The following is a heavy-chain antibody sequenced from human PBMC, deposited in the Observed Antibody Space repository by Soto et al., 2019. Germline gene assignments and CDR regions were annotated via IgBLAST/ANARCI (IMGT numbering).Heavy chain of an antibody. Sequence: SETLSLTCAVSGGSISSGGYSWSWIRQPPGKGLEWIGYMYHSGSTNYNPSLKSRVTISVDTSKNQFSLKLSSVTAADTAVYYCARALILTGYYIHDAFDIWGQGTMVTVSS. V-gene: IGHV4-30-2*01. CDR1: GGSISSGGYS. J-gene: IGHJ3*02. CDR3: ARALILTGYYIHDAFDI. D-gene: IGHD3-9*01. CDR2: MYHSGST.